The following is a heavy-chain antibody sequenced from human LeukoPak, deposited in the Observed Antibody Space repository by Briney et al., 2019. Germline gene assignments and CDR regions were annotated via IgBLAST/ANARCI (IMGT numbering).Heavy chain of an antibody. V-gene: IGHV4-4*07. J-gene: IGHJ4*02. D-gene: IGHD4-17*01. CDR2: IYTSGST. Sequence: SETLSLTCTVSGGSISSYYWSWIRQPAGKGLEWIGRIYTSGSTYYNPSLKSRVTISVDTSKNQFSLKLSSVTAADTAVYYCAVTTVTTLDYWGQGTLVTVSS. CDR3: AVTTVTTLDY. CDR1: GGSISSYY.